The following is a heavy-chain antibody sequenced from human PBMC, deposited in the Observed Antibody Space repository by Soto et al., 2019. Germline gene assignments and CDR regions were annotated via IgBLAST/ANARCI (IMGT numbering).Heavy chain of an antibody. CDR2: ISYDGQNR. D-gene: IGHD2-21*02. CDR1: GFAFNGYG. V-gene: IGHV3-30*18. Sequence: QVQLVESGGGVVQPGTSLRLSCGASGFAFNGYGMHWVRQAPGKGLEWVAAISYDGQNRYYADSVRGRITISRDNSKNPLILEMNGLRAEERVVYYCAKDNVGAVTAGIANGMGFWGQGTPVTVSS. J-gene: IGHJ6*02. CDR3: AKDNVGAVTAGIANGMGF.